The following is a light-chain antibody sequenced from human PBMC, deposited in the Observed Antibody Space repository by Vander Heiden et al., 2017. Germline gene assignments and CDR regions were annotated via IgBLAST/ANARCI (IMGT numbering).Light chain of an antibody. CDR2: AAS. CDR1: QGIRND. CDR3: LQDYNYPRT. V-gene: IGKV1-6*01. Sequence: IQMTRSPSSLSASVGDRVTITCRASQGIRNDLSWYQQKPGKAPNLLIYAASTLQSGVPSRFSGSGSGTDFTLTISSLQPEDFTTYYCLQDYNYPRTFGQGTKVELK. J-gene: IGKJ1*01.